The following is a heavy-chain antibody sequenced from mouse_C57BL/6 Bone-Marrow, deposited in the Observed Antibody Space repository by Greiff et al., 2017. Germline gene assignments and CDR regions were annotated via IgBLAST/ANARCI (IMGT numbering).Heavy chain of an antibody. CDR2: IRSKSNNYAT. CDR3: VRHDDYEFAY. V-gene: IGHV10-1*01. Sequence: EVMLVESGGGLVQPKGSLKLSCAASGFSFNTYAMNWVRQAPGKGLEWVARIRSKSNNYATYYADSVKDRFTISRDDSESMLYLQMNNLKTEDTAMYYCVRHDDYEFAYWGQGTLVTVSA. CDR1: GFSFNTYA. D-gene: IGHD2-4*01. J-gene: IGHJ3*01.